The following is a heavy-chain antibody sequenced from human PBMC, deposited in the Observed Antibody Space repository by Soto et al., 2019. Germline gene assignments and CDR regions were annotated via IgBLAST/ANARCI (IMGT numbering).Heavy chain of an antibody. Sequence: KTSETLSLTCTFSCGSVISGNYYWNWIRQSPGKGLEWIGYMYYSGSTNYNPSLKSRVTISVDTSKNQFSLKLSSVTAADTAVYYCASWYSSSWSNFDYWGKGTLVTVSS. J-gene: IGHJ4*02. CDR2: MYYSGST. CDR1: CGSVISGNYY. D-gene: IGHD6-13*01. CDR3: ASWYSSSWSNFDY. V-gene: IGHV4-61*01.